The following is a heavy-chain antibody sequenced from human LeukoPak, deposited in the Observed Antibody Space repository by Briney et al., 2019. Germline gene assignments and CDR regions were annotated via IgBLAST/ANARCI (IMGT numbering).Heavy chain of an antibody. Sequence: PSETLSLTCTVSGGSISSYYWSWIRQPPGKGLEWIGYIYYSGSTNYNPSLKSRVTISVDTSKNQFSLKLSSVTAADTAVYYCAREKVDDSSGYPKYNWFDPWDQGTLVTVSS. V-gene: IGHV4-59*01. CDR3: AREKVDDSSGYPKYNWFDP. CDR1: GGSISSYY. CDR2: IYYSGST. D-gene: IGHD3-22*01. J-gene: IGHJ5*02.